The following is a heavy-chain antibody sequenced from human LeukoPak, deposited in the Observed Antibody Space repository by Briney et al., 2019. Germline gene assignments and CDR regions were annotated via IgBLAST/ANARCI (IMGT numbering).Heavy chain of an antibody. CDR3: AKDVLYGSGSYYNLFDY. J-gene: IGHJ4*02. CDR2: ISGSGGST. D-gene: IGHD3-10*01. V-gene: IGHV3-23*01. Sequence: ETLSLTCTVSGGSISSSSYYWGWIRQPPGKGLEWVSAISGSGGSTYYADSVKGRFTISRDNSKNTLYLQMNSLRAEDTAVYYCAKDVLYGSGSYYNLFDYWGQGTLVTVSS. CDR1: GGSISSSSYY.